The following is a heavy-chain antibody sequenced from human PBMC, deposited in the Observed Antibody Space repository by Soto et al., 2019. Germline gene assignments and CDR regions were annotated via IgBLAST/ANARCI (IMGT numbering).Heavy chain of an antibody. CDR3: ARVRSSGDSLGY. CDR1: GGSVSSGSYY. J-gene: IGHJ4*02. CDR2: IYYSGST. Sequence: SETLSLTCTVSGGSVSSGSYYWSWIRQPPGKGLEWIGYIYYSGSTNYNPSLKSRVTISVDTSKNQFSLKLSSVTAADTAVYYCARVRSSGDSLGYWGQGTLVTVSS. D-gene: IGHD3-22*01. V-gene: IGHV4-61*01.